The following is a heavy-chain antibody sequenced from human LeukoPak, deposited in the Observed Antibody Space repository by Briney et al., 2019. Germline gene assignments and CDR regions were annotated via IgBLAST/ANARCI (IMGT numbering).Heavy chain of an antibody. V-gene: IGHV4-31*03. Sequence: PSETLSLTCTVSGGSISSGGYYWSWIRQHPGKGLEWIGYIYYSGSTYYHPSLKSRVTISVDTSNNQFSLKLSSVTAADTAVYYCASSRRGSSYYFDYWGQGTLVTVSS. D-gene: IGHD3-10*01. CDR3: ASSRRGSSYYFDY. J-gene: IGHJ4*02. CDR1: GGSISSGGYY. CDR2: IYYSGST.